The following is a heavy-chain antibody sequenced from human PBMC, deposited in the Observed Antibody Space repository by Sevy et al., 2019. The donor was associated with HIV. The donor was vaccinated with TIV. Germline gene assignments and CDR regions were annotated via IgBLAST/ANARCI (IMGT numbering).Heavy chain of an antibody. V-gene: IGHV3-11*01. Sequence: GGFLRLSCAASGFTFSDYYMSCIRQAPGKGLEWVSYISSSGRTIYYADSVKGRFTISRDTAKNSLYLQMNSLRAEDTAVYYCARKSLDIWGQGTMVTVSS. CDR2: ISSSGRTI. J-gene: IGHJ3*02. CDR3: ARKSLDI. CDR1: GFTFSDYY.